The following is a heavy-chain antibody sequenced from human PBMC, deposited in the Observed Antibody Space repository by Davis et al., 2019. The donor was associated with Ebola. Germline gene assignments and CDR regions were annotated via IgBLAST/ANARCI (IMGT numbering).Heavy chain of an antibody. D-gene: IGHD5-18*01. CDR2: IYYSGST. CDR3: ASLLIYSHFAY. V-gene: IGHV4-39*01. Sequence: PSETLSLTCTVSGGSISSSSYYWGWIRQPPGKGLEWIGSIYYSGSTYYNPSLKSRVTISVDTSKNQFSLKLSSVTAADTAVYYCASLLIYSHFAYWGQGTLVTVSS. J-gene: IGHJ4*02. CDR1: GGSISSSSYY.